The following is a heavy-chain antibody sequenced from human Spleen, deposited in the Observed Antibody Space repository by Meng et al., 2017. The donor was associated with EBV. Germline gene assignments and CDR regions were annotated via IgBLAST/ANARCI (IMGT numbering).Heavy chain of an antibody. D-gene: IGHD4-17*01. V-gene: IGHV4-4*02. CDR2: IYHSGPT. J-gene: IGHJ4*02. CDR3: ARGDRASMTTVTSLVY. Sequence: QVPLRMSRHGTCQPSGTLPLPCAVSGASISSSNWWTWVRQPPGKGLEWIGEIYHSGPTNYNPSLKSRVTMSVDKSKNQFSLKMNSVTAADAAVYYCARGDRASMTTVTSLVYWGQGTLVTVSS. CDR1: GASISSSNW.